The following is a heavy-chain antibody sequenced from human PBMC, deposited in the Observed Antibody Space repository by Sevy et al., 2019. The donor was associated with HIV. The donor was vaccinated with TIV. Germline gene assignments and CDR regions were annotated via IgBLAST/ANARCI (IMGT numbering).Heavy chain of an antibody. Sequence: GGSLRLSCAASGFPFSSYAMHWVRQAPGKGLEWVAVISYDGSNKYYADSVKGRFTLSRDNSKNTLYLQMNSLRAEDTAVYYCARDAGNGDYGFYAFDIWGQGTMVTVSS. J-gene: IGHJ3*02. CDR1: GFPFSSYA. CDR3: ARDAGNGDYGFYAFDI. CDR2: ISYDGSNK. V-gene: IGHV3-30-3*01. D-gene: IGHD4-17*01.